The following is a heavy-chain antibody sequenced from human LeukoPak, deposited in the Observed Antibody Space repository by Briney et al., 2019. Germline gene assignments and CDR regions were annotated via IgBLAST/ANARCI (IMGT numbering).Heavy chain of an antibody. J-gene: IGHJ4*02. CDR2: ISSSSSYI. V-gene: IGHV3-21*01. Sequence: GGTLRLSCPAWGFTFSSYSMNWVRQAPGKGLEWVSSISSSSSYIYYADSVKGRFAISRDNAKNSLYLQMNSLRAEDTAVYYCARDKGSSWSGRFDYWGQGTLVTVSS. D-gene: IGHD6-13*01. CDR1: GFTFSSYS. CDR3: ARDKGSSWSGRFDY.